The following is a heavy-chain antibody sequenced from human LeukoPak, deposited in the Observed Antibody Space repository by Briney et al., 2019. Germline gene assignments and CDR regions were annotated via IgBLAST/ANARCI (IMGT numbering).Heavy chain of an antibody. Sequence: ASVKVSCKASGYTFTGDYMHWVRQAPGQGLEWMGWIDPNSGGTNYAQKFQGRVTMTRDTSISTAYMELSRLRSDDTAVYYCARELDYYGSGSYWGQGTLVTVSS. CDR3: ARELDYYGSGSY. V-gene: IGHV1-2*02. CDR2: IDPNSGGT. D-gene: IGHD3-10*01. CDR1: GYTFTGDY. J-gene: IGHJ4*02.